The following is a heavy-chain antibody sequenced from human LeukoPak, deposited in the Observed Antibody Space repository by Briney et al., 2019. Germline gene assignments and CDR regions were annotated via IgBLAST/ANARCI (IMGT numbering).Heavy chain of an antibody. CDR2: IWYDGSNK. V-gene: IGHV3-33*01. CDR1: GFTFSSYG. CDR3: ARDLTGYTKAFDY. J-gene: IGHJ4*02. D-gene: IGHD3-9*01. Sequence: GRSLRHSCAASGFTFSSYGMHWVRQAPGKGLEWVAVIWYDGSNKYYADSVKGRFTISRDNSKNTLYLQMNSLRAEDTAVYYCARDLTGYTKAFDYWGQGTLVTVSS.